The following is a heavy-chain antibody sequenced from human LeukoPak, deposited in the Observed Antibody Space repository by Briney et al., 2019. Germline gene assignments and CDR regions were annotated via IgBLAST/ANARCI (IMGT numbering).Heavy chain of an antibody. V-gene: IGHV1-18*01. D-gene: IGHD6-13*01. CDR3: ARDSSWSSDYYYYYMDV. CDR2: ISAYNGNT. J-gene: IGHJ6*03. Sequence: ASVKVSCKASGYTFTSYGISWVRQAPGQGLEWMGWISAYNGNTNYAQKLQGRVTITTDTSTSTAYMELRSLRSDDTAVYYCARDSSWSSDYYYYYMDVWGKGTTVTISS. CDR1: GYTFTSYG.